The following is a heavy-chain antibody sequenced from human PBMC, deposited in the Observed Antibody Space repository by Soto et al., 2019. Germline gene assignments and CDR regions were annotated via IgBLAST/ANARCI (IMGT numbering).Heavy chain of an antibody. CDR3: ARDSRFLGGNSGTRSFDY. V-gene: IGHV4-30-4*01. D-gene: IGHD2-21*02. CDR1: GGSISSGYYY. CDR2: IYYSGST. J-gene: IGHJ4*02. Sequence: TLSLTCTVSGGSISSGYYYWSWIRQPPGKGLEWIGYIYYSGSTYYNPSLKSRVTISVDTSKNQFSLKLSSVTAADTAVYYCARDSRFLGGNSGTRSFDYWGQGTLVTVSS.